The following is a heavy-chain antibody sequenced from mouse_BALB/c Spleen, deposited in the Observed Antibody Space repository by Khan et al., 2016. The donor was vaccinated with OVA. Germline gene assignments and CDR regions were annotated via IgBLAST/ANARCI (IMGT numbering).Heavy chain of an antibody. D-gene: IGHD1-3*01. CDR1: GYSFTSYL. J-gene: IGHJ3*01. CDR3: TRGGYSSFAY. CDR2: IYPGNSDT. V-gene: IGHV1-5*01. Sequence: EVKLLESGTVLARPGASVKMSCKASGYSFTSYLIHWVKQRPGQGLEWIGGIYPGNSDTSYNQKFKDKAKLTAGTSASTAYMELSSLTNEDSAVYYCTRGGYSSFAYWGQGTLVTVSA.